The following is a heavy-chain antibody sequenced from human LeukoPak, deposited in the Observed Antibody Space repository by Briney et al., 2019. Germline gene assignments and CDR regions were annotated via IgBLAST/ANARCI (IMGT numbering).Heavy chain of an antibody. Sequence: ASVKVSCKASGYTFTSYGISWLRQAPGQGLEWMGWISAYNGNTNYAQKLQGRVTMTQDTSTSTAYVELRSLTSDDTAVYYGAGVYCSRTSCYKGGGDYWGQGTLVTVSS. CDR3: AGVYCSRTSCYKGGGDY. J-gene: IGHJ4*02. CDR1: GYTFTSYG. V-gene: IGHV1-18*01. CDR2: ISAYNGNT. D-gene: IGHD2-2*02.